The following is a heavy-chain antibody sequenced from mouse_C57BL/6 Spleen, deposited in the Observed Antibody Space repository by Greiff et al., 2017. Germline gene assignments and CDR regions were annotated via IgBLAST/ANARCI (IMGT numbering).Heavy chain of an antibody. Sequence: QVQLQQSGPELVKPGASVKISCKASGYAFSSSWMNWVKQRPGKGLEWIGRIYPGDGDTNYNGKFKGKATLTADKSSSTAYMQLSSLTSEDSAVYFCAREYYGSSYEGFAYWGQGTLVTVSA. CDR1: GYAFSSSW. CDR3: AREYYGSSYEGFAY. D-gene: IGHD1-1*01. V-gene: IGHV1-82*01. CDR2: IYPGDGDT. J-gene: IGHJ3*01.